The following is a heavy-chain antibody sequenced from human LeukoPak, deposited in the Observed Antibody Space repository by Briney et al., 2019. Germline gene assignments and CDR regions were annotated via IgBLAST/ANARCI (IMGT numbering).Heavy chain of an antibody. Sequence: PGGSLRLSCAASGFTVNSNYMNWVRQGPGKGLEWVSAISGSGGSTYYADSVKGRFTISRDNSKNTLYLQMNSLRAEDTAVYYCANFQWVLLRLEAGYYFDYWGQGTLVTVSS. CDR2: ISGSGGST. CDR1: GFTVNSNY. J-gene: IGHJ4*02. V-gene: IGHV3-23*01. CDR3: ANFQWVLLRLEAGYYFDY. D-gene: IGHD1-26*01.